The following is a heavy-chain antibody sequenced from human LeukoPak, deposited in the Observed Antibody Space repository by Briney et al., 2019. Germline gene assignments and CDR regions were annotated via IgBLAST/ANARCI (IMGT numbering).Heavy chain of an antibody. CDR2: IRSTSSNT. V-gene: IGHV3-21*01. D-gene: IGHD1-26*01. J-gene: IGHJ2*01. CDR1: GFSFSNYG. CDR3: ARVEIVGAGDFWYFNL. Sequence: GGSLRLSCAASGFSFSNYGMTWVRQAPGKGLEWVSSIRSTSSNTYYADSVRGRFTISRDNAKNSLYLQMNSLRAEDTAVYYCARVEIVGAGDFWYFNLWGRGTQVTFSS.